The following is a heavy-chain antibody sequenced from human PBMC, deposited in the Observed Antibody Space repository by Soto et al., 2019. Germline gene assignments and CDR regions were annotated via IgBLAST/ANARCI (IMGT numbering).Heavy chain of an antibody. J-gene: IGHJ6*02. CDR1: GGTFSSYA. CDR2: IIPIFGTA. Sequence: ASVKVSCKASGGTFSSYAISWVRQAPGQGLEWMGGIIPIFGTANYAQKFQGRVTITADESTSTAYMELSSLRSEDTAVYYCARKRLPPDIVVVPAAIASYYYYYYGMDVWGQGTTVTVSS. D-gene: IGHD2-2*01. V-gene: IGHV1-69*13. CDR3: ARKRLPPDIVVVPAAIASYYYYYYGMDV.